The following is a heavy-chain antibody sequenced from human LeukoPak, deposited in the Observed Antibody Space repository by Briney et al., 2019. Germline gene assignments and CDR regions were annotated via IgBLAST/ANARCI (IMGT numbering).Heavy chain of an antibody. V-gene: IGHV6-1*01. CDR3: AKSRARREFGELIRTRIQPIDY. J-gene: IGHJ4*02. D-gene: IGHD3-10*01. Sequence: SQTLSLTCAISGYSVSSDTAAWNWIRHSPSRGLEWLGRTYYRSSWYNDYAVSVKSRITINPDTSKNQFSLQLHSVTPEDTAVYYCAKSRARREFGELIRTRIQPIDYWGQGTLVTVSS. CDR2: TYYRSSWYN. CDR1: GYSVSSDTAA.